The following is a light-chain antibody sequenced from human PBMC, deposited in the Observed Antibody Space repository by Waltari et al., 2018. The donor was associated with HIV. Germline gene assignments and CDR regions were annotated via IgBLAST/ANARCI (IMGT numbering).Light chain of an antibody. Sequence: QSVLTQPPSASGTPGQRVTISCSGSSSNIGSNYVYWYQQVPGTAPKLLLYRNNQRPSGVPARCSGSKSGTSASLAISGLRSEDEADYYCASWDASLSGHYVFGPGTRVTVL. J-gene: IGLJ1*01. V-gene: IGLV1-47*01. CDR2: RNN. CDR1: SSNIGSNY. CDR3: ASWDASLSGHYV.